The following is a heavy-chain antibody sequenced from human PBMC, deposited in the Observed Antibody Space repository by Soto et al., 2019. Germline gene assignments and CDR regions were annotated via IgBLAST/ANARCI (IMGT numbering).Heavy chain of an antibody. CDR2: IYYSGST. V-gene: IGHV4-59*01. CDR3: ARTVAAAGWFDP. CDR1: GESFSGYY. J-gene: IGHJ5*02. D-gene: IGHD6-13*01. Sequence: PSETLSLTCVVDGESFSGYYWSWIRQPPGKGLEWIGYIYYSGSTNYNPSLKSRVTISVDTSKNQSSLKLSSVTAADTAVYYCARTVAAAGWFDPWGQGTLVTVSS.